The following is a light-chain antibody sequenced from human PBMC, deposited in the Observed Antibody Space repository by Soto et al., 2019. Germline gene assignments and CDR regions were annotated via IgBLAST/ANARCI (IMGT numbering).Light chain of an antibody. CDR2: VTS. J-gene: IGKJ1*01. V-gene: IGKV1-39*01. CDR3: QQSYITPQT. CDR1: KNIHKF. Sequence: DIQMTQSPNSLSASGGDRVTITCRTSKNIHKFLNWYQQRPGKAPRLLIYVTSSLQTGVPSRFSGSGSGTDFSLTINSLDPEDFATYYCQQSYITPQTFGQGTKVDIK.